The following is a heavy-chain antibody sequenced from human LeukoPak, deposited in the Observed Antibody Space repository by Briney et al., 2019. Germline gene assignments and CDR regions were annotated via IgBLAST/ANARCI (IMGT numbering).Heavy chain of an antibody. V-gene: IGHV4-59*01. CDR3: AGVGVDYSGNIIKHFFDY. Sequence: SETLSLTCTVSGGSISSYQWSWIRQPPGKGLEGIGNIYYSGSANYNPSLESRVIISVDTSKNQLSLKLSHVTAADTAVYHCAGVGVDYSGNIIKHFFDYWGQGTLVTVSS. D-gene: IGHD4-23*01. CDR2: IYYSGSA. J-gene: IGHJ4*02. CDR1: GGSISSYQ.